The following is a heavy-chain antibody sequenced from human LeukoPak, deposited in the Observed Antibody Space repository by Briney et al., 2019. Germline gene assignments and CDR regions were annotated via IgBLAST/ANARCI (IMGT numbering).Heavy chain of an antibody. CDR1: GCTFTIYY. J-gene: IGHJ4*02. CDR3: ARDEAVAGTGDY. Sequence: AASVKVSCKASGCTFTIYYKHWVRQAPGQGLDWMGIINPSGGSTSYAQKFQGRVTMTRDTSTSTVYMELSSLRSEDTAVYYCARDEAVAGTGDYWGQGTLVTVSS. D-gene: IGHD6-19*01. CDR2: INPSGGST. V-gene: IGHV1-46*01.